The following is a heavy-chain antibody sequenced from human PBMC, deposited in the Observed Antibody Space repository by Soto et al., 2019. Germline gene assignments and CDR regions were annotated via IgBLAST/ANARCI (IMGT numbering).Heavy chain of an antibody. CDR1: GGSISSSSYY. J-gene: IGHJ6*02. CDR3: ARHGDLYYYYGMDV. V-gene: IGHV4-39*01. Sequence: PSETLSLTCTVSGGSISSSSYYWGWIRQPPGKGLEWIRSIYYSGSTYYNPSRKSRVTISVDTSKNQFSLKLSSVTAADTAVYYCARHGDLYYYYGMDVWGQGTTVTVSS. CDR2: IYYSGST. D-gene: IGHD7-27*01.